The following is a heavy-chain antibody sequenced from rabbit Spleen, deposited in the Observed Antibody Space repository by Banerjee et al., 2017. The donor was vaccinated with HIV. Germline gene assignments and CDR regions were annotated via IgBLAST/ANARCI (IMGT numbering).Heavy chain of an antibody. D-gene: IGHD3-1*01. V-gene: IGHV1S7*01. CDR2: IYPITETT. CDR3: ARDGDDAGYDFYL. Sequence: QLEESGGRLVQPGGSLTLSCKAYGFTISNYWMNWVRQAPGKGLEWIGIIYPITETTYYANWVNGRFTISSDNAQNTVDLQMNSLTAADTATYFCARDGDDAGYDFYLWGQGTLVTVS. CDR1: GFTISNYW. J-gene: IGHJ4*01.